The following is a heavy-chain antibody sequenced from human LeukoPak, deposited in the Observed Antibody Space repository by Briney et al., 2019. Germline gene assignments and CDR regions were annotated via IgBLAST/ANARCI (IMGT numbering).Heavy chain of an antibody. CDR1: GGTFSSYA. CDR2: IIPIFGTA. Sequence: SVKVSCKASGGTFSSYAISWVRQAPGQGLEWMGGIIPIFGTANYAQKFQGRVTITADESTSTAYMELSSLRSEDTAVYYCARVRVGGRYCSSTSCYYWFDPWGQGTLVTVSS. J-gene: IGHJ5*02. D-gene: IGHD2-2*01. CDR3: ARVRVGGRYCSSTSCYYWFDP. V-gene: IGHV1-69*13.